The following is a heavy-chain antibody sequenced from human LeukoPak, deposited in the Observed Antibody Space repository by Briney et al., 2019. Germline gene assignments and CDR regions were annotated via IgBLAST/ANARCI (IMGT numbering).Heavy chain of an antibody. CDR2: ISSSSSYI. Sequence: GGSLRLSCAASGFTFSSYSMNWVRQAPGKGLEWVSSISSSSSYIYYADSVKGRFTISRDNAKNSLYLQMNSLRAEDTAVYYCASFSFSSSEYNWFDPWGQGTLVTVSS. V-gene: IGHV3-21*01. CDR3: ASFSFSSSEYNWFDP. D-gene: IGHD6-6*01. J-gene: IGHJ5*02. CDR1: GFTFSSYS.